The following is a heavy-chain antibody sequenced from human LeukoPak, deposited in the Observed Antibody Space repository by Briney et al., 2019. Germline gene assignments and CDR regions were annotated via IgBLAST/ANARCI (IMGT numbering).Heavy chain of an antibody. D-gene: IGHD2-2*01. CDR2: INTNTGDP. V-gene: IGHV7-4-1*02. Sequence: ASVKVSCKASGYSFNSYGITWVRQAPGQGLEWMGWINTNTGDPTYAQGFTGRFVFSLDTSVSTAYLQISSLKPEDTAVYYCAKQGPGYCGSTSCYGVDYWGQGTLVTVSS. CDR3: AKQGPGYCGSTSCYGVDY. J-gene: IGHJ4*02. CDR1: GYSFNSYG.